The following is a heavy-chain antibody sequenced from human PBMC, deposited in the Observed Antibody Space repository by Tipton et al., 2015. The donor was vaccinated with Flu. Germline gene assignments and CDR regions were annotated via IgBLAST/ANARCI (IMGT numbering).Heavy chain of an antibody. Sequence: TLSLTCTVSGGSISSSSYYWGWIRQPPGKGLEWIGSIYYSGSTYYNPSLKNRVIISVDTSKNQFSLKLSSVTAADTAVYYCARDWSWFDPWGQGTLVTVSS. V-gene: IGHV4-39*02. D-gene: IGHD3-3*01. CDR3: ARDWSWFDP. CDR2: IYYSGST. CDR1: GGSISSSSYY. J-gene: IGHJ5*02.